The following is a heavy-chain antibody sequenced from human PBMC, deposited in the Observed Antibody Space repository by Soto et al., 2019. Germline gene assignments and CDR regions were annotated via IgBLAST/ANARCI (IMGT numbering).Heavy chain of an antibody. CDR2: INCIGST. Sequence: QVQLQESGPGLLKPSQTLSLTCAVSGGSISSDGYYWNWIRQHPGKGLAWNGYINCIGSTYYNPSLKSRVTISPDTSKNQFSLKLSSVTAADTAVYYCARSVFPWGQGNRVNVSS. J-gene: IGHJ5*02. CDR1: GGSISSDGYY. CDR3: ARSVFP. V-gene: IGHV4-31*11.